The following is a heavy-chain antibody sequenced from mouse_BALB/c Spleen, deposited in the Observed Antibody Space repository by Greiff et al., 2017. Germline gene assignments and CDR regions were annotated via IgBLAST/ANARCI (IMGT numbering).Heavy chain of an antibody. CDR3: ASLYYDYDLYYFDY. CDR2: ISSGGSYT. V-gene: IGHV5-6*01. Sequence: VQLQQSGGDLVKPGGSLKLSCAASGFTFSSYGMSWVRQTPDKRLEWVATISSGGSYTYYPDSVKGRFTISRDNAKNTLYLQMSSLKSEDTAMYYCASLYYDYDLYYFDYWGQGTTLTVSS. J-gene: IGHJ2*01. CDR1: GFTFSSYG. D-gene: IGHD2-4*01.